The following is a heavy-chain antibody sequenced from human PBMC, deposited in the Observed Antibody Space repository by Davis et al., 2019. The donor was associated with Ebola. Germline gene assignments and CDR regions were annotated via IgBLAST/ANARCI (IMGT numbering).Heavy chain of an antibody. D-gene: IGHD2-2*01. Sequence: PGGSLRLSCAASGFTFSRYWMHWVRQAPGKGLVYVSRISSDGGITSYADSVKGRFTISRDNSKNTLYLQMNSLRAEDTAVFYCARLVVPNGMTWNAFDIWGQGTMVTVSS. CDR3: ARLVVPNGMTWNAFDI. CDR2: ISSDGGIT. V-gene: IGHV3-74*01. CDR1: GFTFSRYW. J-gene: IGHJ3*02.